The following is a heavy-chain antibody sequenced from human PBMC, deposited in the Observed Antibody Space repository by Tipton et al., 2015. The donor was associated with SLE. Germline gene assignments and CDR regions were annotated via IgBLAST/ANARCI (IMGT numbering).Heavy chain of an antibody. V-gene: IGHV1-2*06. J-gene: IGHJ6*02. D-gene: IGHD3-16*01. CDR2: INPNSGGT. CDR3: ARVLMPLPRYYSGLDV. CDR1: GYTFTGYF. Sequence: QLVQSGPEVKKPGASVKVSCRASGYTFTGYFLYWVRQAPGQGLEWIGRINPNSGGTSYAQKFQGRVTMTRDTSLSTAYMDLSRLTSDDTAVYYCARVLMPLPRYYSGLDVWGPGTTVTVS.